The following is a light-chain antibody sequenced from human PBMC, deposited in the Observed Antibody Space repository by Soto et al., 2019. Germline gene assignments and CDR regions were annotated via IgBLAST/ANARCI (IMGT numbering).Light chain of an antibody. V-gene: IGKV1-5*01. CDR3: QKYNDYVTS. J-gene: IGKJ2*01. Sequence: DIQMTQSPSTLSASVGDRVTITCRASQSISSWLAWYQQKPGMTPKLLIYDASRLESGVPLRFSGSGSGTEFTLTISSLQTDDFATYYCQKYNDYVTSFGQGTKLEIK. CDR1: QSISSW. CDR2: DAS.